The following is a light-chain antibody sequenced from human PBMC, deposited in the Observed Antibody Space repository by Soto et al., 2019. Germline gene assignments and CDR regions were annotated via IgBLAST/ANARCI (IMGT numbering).Light chain of an antibody. J-gene: IGKJ5*01. CDR1: QSISSY. Sequence: DIQMTQSPSSVSASVGERVSITCRASQSISSYLNWYRQKPGKAPKLLIYDASNLETGVPSRFSGSGSGTDFTFTFSSLQPEDIATYYCQQYDNLPRTFGQGTRLE. CDR3: QQYDNLPRT. CDR2: DAS. V-gene: IGKV1-33*01.